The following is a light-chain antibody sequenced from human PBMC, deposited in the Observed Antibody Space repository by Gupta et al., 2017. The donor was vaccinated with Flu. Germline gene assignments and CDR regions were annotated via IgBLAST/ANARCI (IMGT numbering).Light chain of an antibody. CDR2: GNS. CDR1: SSNIGAGYD. CDR3: QSYDSSLSGVV. Sequence: SVLTPLPPVSGAPGQRVTLSSTGSSSNIGAGYDVPWYQQLPGTAPKLLIHGNSNRPSGVPDRFSGSKSGTSASLAITGLQAEDEADYYCQSYDSSLSGVVFGGGTKLTVL. J-gene: IGLJ2*01. V-gene: IGLV1-40*01.